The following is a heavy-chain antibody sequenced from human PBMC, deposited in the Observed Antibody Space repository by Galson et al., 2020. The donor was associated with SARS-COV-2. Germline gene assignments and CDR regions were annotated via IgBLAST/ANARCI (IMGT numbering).Heavy chain of an antibody. CDR2: MRSTGGTS. CDR1: GFIFSDYA. J-gene: IGHJ4*02. CDR3: LAYSSTRDNY. Sequence: GGSLRLSCSASGFIFSDYAMHWVRQAPGKGLQYVSAMRSTGGTSFYADSVNGRFTMSRDNSKNTFYLQMTGLRVEDSAFYYCLAYSSTRDNYWGQGTLVTVSS. V-gene: IGHV3-64D*09. D-gene: IGHD6-19*01.